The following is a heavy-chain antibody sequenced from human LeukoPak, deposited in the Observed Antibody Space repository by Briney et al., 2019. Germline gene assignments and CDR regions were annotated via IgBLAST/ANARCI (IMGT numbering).Heavy chain of an antibody. J-gene: IGHJ3*01. V-gene: IGHV4-4*07. CDR2: MYTTGST. Sequence: SETLSLTCTVSGDSITNYYWAWIRQSAGKGLEWIGRMYTTGSTKYSPSFESRVTMPRDASKNQFSLRLNSVTAADTAIYYCARPRLYSVSVYDVWGQGTKVTVSS. CDR1: GDSITNYY. D-gene: IGHD2-8*01. CDR3: ARPRLYSVSVYDV.